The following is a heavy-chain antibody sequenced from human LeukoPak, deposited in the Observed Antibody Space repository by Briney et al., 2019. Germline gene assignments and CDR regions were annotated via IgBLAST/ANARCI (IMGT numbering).Heavy chain of an antibody. CDR1: GFTFSSYS. Sequence: GGSLRLSCAASGFTFSSYSMNWVRQAPGKGLEWVSSVSSSSSYIYYADSVKGRFTIPRDNAKNSLYLQMNSLRAEDTAVYYCARVGEQEYFQHWGQGTLVTVSS. V-gene: IGHV3-21*01. CDR3: ARVGEQEYFQH. J-gene: IGHJ1*01. D-gene: IGHD1/OR15-1a*01. CDR2: VSSSSSYI.